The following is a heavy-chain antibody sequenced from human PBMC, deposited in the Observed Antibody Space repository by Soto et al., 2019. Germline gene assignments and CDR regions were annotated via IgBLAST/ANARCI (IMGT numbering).Heavy chain of an antibody. CDR2: ISGSGGST. D-gene: IGHD3-3*01. J-gene: IGHJ4*02. Sequence: GGSLRLSCAASGFTFSSYAMSWVRQAPGKGLEWVSAISGSGGSTYYADSVKGRFTISRDNSKNMVNLQMNSLSAEDTAVYYCAKGHAHHWTHFDYRGQGTPVTVSS. CDR1: GFTFSSYA. V-gene: IGHV3-23*01. CDR3: AKGHAHHWTHFDY.